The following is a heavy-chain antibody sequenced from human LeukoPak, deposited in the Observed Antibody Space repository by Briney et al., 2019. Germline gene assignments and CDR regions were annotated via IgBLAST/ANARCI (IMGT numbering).Heavy chain of an antibody. CDR3: ARMYYYDSSAPNWFDP. V-gene: IGHV1-8*01. D-gene: IGHD3-22*01. CDR1: GYTFTSYD. CDR2: MNPNSGNT. J-gene: IGHJ5*02. Sequence: AASVKVSCKASGYTFTSYDINWVRQATGRGLEWMGWMNPNSGNTGYAQKFQGRVTMTRNTSISTAYMELSSLRSEDTAVYYCARMYYYDSSAPNWFDPWGQGTLVTVSS.